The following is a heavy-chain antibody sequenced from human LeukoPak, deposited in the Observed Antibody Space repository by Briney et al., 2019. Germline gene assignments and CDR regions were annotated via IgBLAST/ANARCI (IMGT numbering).Heavy chain of an antibody. J-gene: IGHJ6*03. CDR3: ARDFNSPGSSWYTRRDYYYYMDV. CDR2: ITSTGSYI. CDR1: AFSFSDYN. D-gene: IGHD6-13*01. Sequence: GGSLRLSCAASAFSFSDYNMNWVRQAPGKGLEWVSSITSTGSYIYYADSVKGRFTISRDNAKNSLFLQLNSLRAEDTAVYYCARDFNSPGSSWYTRRDYYYYMDVWGKGTTVTVSS. V-gene: IGHV3-21*01.